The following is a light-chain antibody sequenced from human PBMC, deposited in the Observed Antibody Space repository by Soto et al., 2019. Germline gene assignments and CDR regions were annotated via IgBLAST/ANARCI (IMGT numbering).Light chain of an antibody. CDR1: QSISSH. CDR2: DAS. J-gene: IGKJ4*01. Sequence: EIVLTQSPATLSLSPGERATLSCRASQSISSHLVWYQQKPGQAPRLLMYDASNRATGIPARFSGSGSGTDFTLTISRLDPEDFAVYYCQQRPNWPLTFGGGTKVEIK. CDR3: QQRPNWPLT. V-gene: IGKV3-11*01.